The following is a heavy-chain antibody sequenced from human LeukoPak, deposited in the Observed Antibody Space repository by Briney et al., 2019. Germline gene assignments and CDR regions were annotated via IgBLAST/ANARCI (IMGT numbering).Heavy chain of an antibody. CDR3: ASNLYDTIDY. D-gene: IGHD3-22*01. Sequence: SVKVSCEASGGTFSSYAISWVRQAPGQGLEWMGGIIPIFGTANYAQKFQGRVTITADESTSTAYMELSSLRSEDTAVYYCASNLYDTIDYWGQGTLVTVSS. CDR1: GGTFSSYA. CDR2: IIPIFGTA. V-gene: IGHV1-69*13. J-gene: IGHJ4*02.